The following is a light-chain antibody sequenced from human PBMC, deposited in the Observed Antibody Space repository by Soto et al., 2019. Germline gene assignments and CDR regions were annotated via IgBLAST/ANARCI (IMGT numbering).Light chain of an antibody. CDR1: QSLSSNY. V-gene: IGKV3-20*01. CDR3: QQYGSSLRT. Sequence: EIVLTQSPGTLSLSPGERATLSCRASQSLSSNYLAWYQQRPGQALRLLIYGASSRATGIPDRFSGSGSGTDFTLTISRLEPEDFAVYYCQQYGSSLRTFGQGTKLEIK. CDR2: GAS. J-gene: IGKJ2*01.